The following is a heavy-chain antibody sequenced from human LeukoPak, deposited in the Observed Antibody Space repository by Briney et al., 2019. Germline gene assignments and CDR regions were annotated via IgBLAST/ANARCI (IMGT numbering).Heavy chain of an antibody. Sequence: GGSLRLSCAASGFTFSSYWMSWVRQAPGKGLEWVANIKQDGSEKYYVDSVKGRFTFSRDNAKNSLYLQMNSLRAEDTAVYYCAREDGYSYGTVDYWGQGTLVTVSS. CDR3: AREDGYSYGTVDY. V-gene: IGHV3-7*01. D-gene: IGHD5-18*01. J-gene: IGHJ4*02. CDR2: IKQDGSEK. CDR1: GFTFSSYW.